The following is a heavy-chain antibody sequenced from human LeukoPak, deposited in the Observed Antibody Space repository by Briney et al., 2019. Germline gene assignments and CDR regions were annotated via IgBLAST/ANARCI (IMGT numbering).Heavy chain of an antibody. V-gene: IGHV1-2*02. D-gene: IGHD2-2*01. CDR3: ARGPNRSYCSSTSCYGGIDY. Sequence: ASVKVSCKASGYTFTGYYMHWLRQAPGQGLEWMGWINPNSGGTNYAQKFQGRVTMTRDTSISTAYMELSRLRSDDTAVYYCARGPNRSYCSSTSCYGGIDYWGQGTLVTVSS. CDR1: GYTFTGYY. J-gene: IGHJ4*02. CDR2: INPNSGGT.